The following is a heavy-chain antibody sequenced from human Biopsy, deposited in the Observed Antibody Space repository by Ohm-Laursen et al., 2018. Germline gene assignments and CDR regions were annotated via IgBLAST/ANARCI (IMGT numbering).Heavy chain of an antibody. CDR2: INPSGSTT. V-gene: IGHV1-46*01. CDR3: ARNTGWYGDLYYFDY. CDR1: VYSFTSYS. D-gene: IGHD6-19*01. J-gene: IGHJ4*02. Sequence: ASVNVSCNASVYSFTSYSMHWVRQAPGQGLEWMGMINPSGSTTSYPQIFQGRVTMTRDTSKSTVYMELSSLRSADTAVYFCARNTGWYGDLYYFDYWGQGTLVTVSS.